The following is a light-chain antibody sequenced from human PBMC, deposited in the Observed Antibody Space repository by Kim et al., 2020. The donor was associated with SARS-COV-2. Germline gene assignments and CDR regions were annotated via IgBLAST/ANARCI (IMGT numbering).Light chain of an antibody. Sequence: ELTQPPSASGTPGQRVTISCSGSSSNIGSNYVYWYQQLPGTAPKLLIYRNNQRPSGVPDRFSGSKSGTSASLAISGLRSEDEADYYCAAWDDSLKGVVFGGGTKLTVL. CDR1: SSNIGSNY. CDR3: AAWDDSLKGVV. CDR2: RNN. V-gene: IGLV1-47*01. J-gene: IGLJ2*01.